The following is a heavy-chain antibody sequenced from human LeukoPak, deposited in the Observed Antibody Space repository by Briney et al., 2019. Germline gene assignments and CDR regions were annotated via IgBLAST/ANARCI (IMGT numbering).Heavy chain of an antibody. Sequence: GGSLRLSCAASGFMFRSFEMYWVRQAPGKGLEWIAYISSGAITMYYADSVKGRFTISRDDAKNSLFLQMNSLRAEDTAVYYCALLAVASDFDYWGQGALVAVSS. V-gene: IGHV3-48*03. CDR2: ISSGAITM. D-gene: IGHD6-19*01. CDR3: ALLAVASDFDY. J-gene: IGHJ4*02. CDR1: GFMFRSFE.